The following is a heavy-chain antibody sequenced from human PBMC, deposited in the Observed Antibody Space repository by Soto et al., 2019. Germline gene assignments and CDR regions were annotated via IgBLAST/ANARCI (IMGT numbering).Heavy chain of an antibody. CDR1: GDSVSSNSAA. CDR2: TYYRSKWYN. D-gene: IGHD1-26*01. V-gene: IGHV6-1*01. Sequence: SQALSLTCAICGDSVSSNSAAWNWIRQSPSRGLEWLGRTYYRSKWYNDYAVSVKSRITINPDTSKNQFSLQLNSVTPEDTAVYYCARDRLRNVVGASGPFDYWGQGTLVTVSS. J-gene: IGHJ4*02. CDR3: ARDRLRNVVGASGPFDY.